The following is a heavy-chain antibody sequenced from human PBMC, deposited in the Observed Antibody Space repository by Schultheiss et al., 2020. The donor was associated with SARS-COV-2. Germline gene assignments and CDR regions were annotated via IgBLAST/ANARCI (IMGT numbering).Heavy chain of an antibody. J-gene: IGHJ3*02. CDR2: IYYSGST. CDR3: ARHSYDRAFDI. Sequence: SETLSLTCTVSGGSISSYYWSWIRQPPGKALEWIGYIYYSGSTYYNPSLKSRVTISVDTSKNQFSLKLSSVTAADTAVYYCARHSYDRAFDIWGQGTMVTVSS. D-gene: IGHD3-22*01. V-gene: IGHV4-59*08. CDR1: GGSISSYY.